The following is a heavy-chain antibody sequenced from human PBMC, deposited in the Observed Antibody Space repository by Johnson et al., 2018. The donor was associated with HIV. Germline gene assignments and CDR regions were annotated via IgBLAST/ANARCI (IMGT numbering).Heavy chain of an antibody. CDR2: IRYDGSNK. V-gene: IGHV3-30*02. J-gene: IGHJ3*02. CDR3: ASTLTGDFGAFDI. D-gene: IGHD7-27*01. Sequence: QVQVVESGGGVVQPGGSLRLSCAASGFTFSSYGMHWVRQAPGKGLEWVAFIRYDGSNKYYVDSVKGRFTISRDNAKNSLYLQMNSLRAEDTAVYYCASTLTGDFGAFDIWGQGTMVTVSS. CDR1: GFTFSSYG.